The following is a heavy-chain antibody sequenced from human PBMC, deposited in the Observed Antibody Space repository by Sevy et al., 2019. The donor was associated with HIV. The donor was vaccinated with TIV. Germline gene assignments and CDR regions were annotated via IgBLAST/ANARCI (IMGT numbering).Heavy chain of an antibody. CDR3: TRLYYGSESYPTAFDI. CDR2: IRSKANSYAT. D-gene: IGHD3-10*01. J-gene: IGHJ3*02. CDR1: GFTFSGSA. Sequence: GGSLRLSCAASGFTFSGSAMHWVRQASGKGLEWVGRIRSKANSYATAYAASVKGRFTISRDDSKNTAYLQMNSLKTEDTAVYYCTRLYYGSESYPTAFDIWGQGTMVTVSS. V-gene: IGHV3-73*01.